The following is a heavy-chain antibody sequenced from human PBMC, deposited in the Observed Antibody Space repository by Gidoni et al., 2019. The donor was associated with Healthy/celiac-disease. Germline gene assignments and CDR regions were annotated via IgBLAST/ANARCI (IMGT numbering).Heavy chain of an antibody. V-gene: IGHV3-48*02. CDR3: ARAPPSWWGHYYDRSGHYGMDV. CDR2: ISSSSRTI. J-gene: IGHJ6*02. CDR1: GFTFSRYS. Sequence: EVQLVESGGGLVQPGGSLRLSCAASGFTFSRYSMNWVRQAPGQGMEWVSYISSSSRTIYYAGAVKGRLTISRDNAKNSLYLQMNSLRDEDTAVYYCARAPPSWWGHYYDRSGHYGMDVWGQGTTVTVSS. D-gene: IGHD3-22*01.